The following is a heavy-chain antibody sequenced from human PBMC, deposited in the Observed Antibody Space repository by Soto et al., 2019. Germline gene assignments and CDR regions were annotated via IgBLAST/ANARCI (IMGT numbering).Heavy chain of an antibody. J-gene: IGHJ6*03. CDR2: INDSGST. CDR3: ARTGGSPCIAVARTVGYYYYYYMDV. V-gene: IGHV4-34*01. Sequence: QVQLQQWGAGLLKHSETLSLTYAVYGGSFSGYYWSWIRQPPGKGLEWVGEINDSGSTNYNPSLKSRFTTSVDTSMNQSAQKPSSVTAADTAVYYCARTGGSPCIAVARTVGYYYYYYMDVWGKGTTVTVSS. D-gene: IGHD6-19*01. CDR1: GGSFSGYY.